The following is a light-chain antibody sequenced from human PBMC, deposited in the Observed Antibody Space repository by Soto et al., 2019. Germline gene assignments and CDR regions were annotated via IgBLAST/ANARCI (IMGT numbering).Light chain of an antibody. J-gene: IGLJ2*01. Sequence: QSALAQPASVSGSPGQSITISCTGTSSDVGGYDYVSWYQHHPGKAPKLMIYDVTHRPSGVSNRFSGSKSGNTASLPISGLQAEDESDYYCSSSPSSSTLHVVFGGRTKLTVL. CDR1: SSDVGGYDY. CDR2: DVT. V-gene: IGLV2-14*03. CDR3: SSSPSSSTLHVV.